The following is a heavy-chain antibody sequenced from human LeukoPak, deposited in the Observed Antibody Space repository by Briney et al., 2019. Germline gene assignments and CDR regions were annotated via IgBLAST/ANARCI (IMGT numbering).Heavy chain of an antibody. V-gene: IGHV3-53*01. J-gene: IGHJ4*02. CDR2: IYSGGST. Sequence: GGSLRLSCAASGFTFSNNYMSWVRQAPGKGLEWVSVIYSGGSTYYSDSVKGRFTISRDNSKSTLYLQMNSLRAEGTAVYYCARGQMATIIDYWGQGALVTVSS. CDR3: ARGQMATIIDY. CDR1: GFTFSNNY. D-gene: IGHD5-24*01.